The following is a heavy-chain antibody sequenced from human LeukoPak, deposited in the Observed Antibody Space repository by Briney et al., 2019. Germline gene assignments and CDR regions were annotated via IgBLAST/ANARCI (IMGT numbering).Heavy chain of an antibody. CDR1: GYIFTGYY. CDR3: ARVRYRLAETYIDY. J-gene: IGHJ4*02. D-gene: IGHD3-16*01. Sequence: WASVKVSCKASGYIFTGYYMHWVRQAPGQGLEWMGWINPNSGDTNCAQKFQGRVTMTRDTSISTAYMELSRLRSDDTAVYYCARVRYRLAETYIDYWGQGTLVTVSS. V-gene: IGHV1-2*02. CDR2: INPNSGDT.